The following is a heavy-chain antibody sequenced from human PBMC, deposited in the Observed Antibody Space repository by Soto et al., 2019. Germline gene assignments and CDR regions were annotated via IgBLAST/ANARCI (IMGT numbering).Heavy chain of an antibody. V-gene: IGHV3-30-3*01. CDR3: ARDWYGSGSYSDY. CDR1: GFTFSSYA. Sequence: GGSLRLSCAASGFTFSSYAMHWVRQAPGKGLEWVAVISYDGSNKYYADSVKGRFTISRDNSKNTLYLQMNSLRAEDTAVYYCARDWYGSGSYSDYWGQGTLVTVSS. CDR2: ISYDGSNK. J-gene: IGHJ4*02. D-gene: IGHD3-10*01.